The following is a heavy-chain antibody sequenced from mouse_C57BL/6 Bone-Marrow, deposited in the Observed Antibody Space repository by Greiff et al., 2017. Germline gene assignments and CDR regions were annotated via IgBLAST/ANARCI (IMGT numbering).Heavy chain of an antibody. D-gene: IGHD1-1*01. CDR3: ARRGYYGSSYEYFDY. CDR1: GYTFTSYG. Sequence: VQLQQSGAELARPGASVKLSCKASGYTFTSYGISWVKQRTGQGLEWIGEIYPRSGNTYYNEKFKGKATLTADKSSSTAYMELRSLTSEGAAVYFCARRGYYGSSYEYFDYWGQGTTLTVSS. CDR2: IYPRSGNT. V-gene: IGHV1-81*01. J-gene: IGHJ2*01.